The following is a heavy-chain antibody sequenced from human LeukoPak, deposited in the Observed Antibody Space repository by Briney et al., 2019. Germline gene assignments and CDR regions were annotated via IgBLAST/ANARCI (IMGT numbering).Heavy chain of an antibody. J-gene: IGHJ5*02. D-gene: IGHD3-22*01. CDR1: GYSISSGYY. Sequence: PSETLSLTCTVSGYSISSGYYWGWIRQPPGKGLEWIGSIYHSGSTYCNPSLKSRVTISVDTSKNQFSLKLSSVTAADTAVYYCARAPRVHHYDSYWFDPWGQGTLVTVSS. CDR3: ARAPRVHHYDSYWFDP. V-gene: IGHV4-38-2*02. CDR2: IYHSGST.